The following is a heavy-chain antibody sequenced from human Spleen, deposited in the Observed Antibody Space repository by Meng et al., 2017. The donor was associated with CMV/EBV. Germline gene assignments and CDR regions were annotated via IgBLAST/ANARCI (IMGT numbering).Heavy chain of an antibody. V-gene: IGHV3-48*03. D-gene: IGHD4-17*01. CDR1: GFTFSSYE. CDR2: ISSSGSTI. CDR3: ARAYYGVDGMDV. J-gene: IGHJ6*02. Sequence: GGSLRLSCAASGFTFSSYEMNWVRQAPGKGLEWVSYISSSGSTIYYADSVKGRFTISRDNAKNSLYLQMNSLRAEDTAVYYCARAYYGVDGMDVWGQGTTVTVSS.